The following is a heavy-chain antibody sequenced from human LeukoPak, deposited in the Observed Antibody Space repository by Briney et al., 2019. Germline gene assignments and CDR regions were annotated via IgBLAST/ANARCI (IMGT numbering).Heavy chain of an antibody. V-gene: IGHV3-74*01. Sequence: GGSLRLSCAASGFTFRDYWIHWVRHAPGKGVAWVGRIDNDGSDTIYADSVKGRFTVSRDNAKNTLFLQMNSLRAEDTAVYFCARGGFSHGFDVWGQGTVVTVSS. D-gene: IGHD5-12*01. CDR3: ARGGFSHGFDV. J-gene: IGHJ3*01. CDR1: GFTFRDYW. CDR2: IDNDGSDT.